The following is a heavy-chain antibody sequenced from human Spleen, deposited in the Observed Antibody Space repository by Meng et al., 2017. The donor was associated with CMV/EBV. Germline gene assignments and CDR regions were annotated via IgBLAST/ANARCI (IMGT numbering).Heavy chain of an antibody. D-gene: IGHD2-2*01. CDR3: AHYCSSISCYDGSDY. Sequence: GESLKISCAASGFTFSSYAMSWVRQAPGKGLEWVSAISGSGGTTYYADSVKGRFTIFRDNSKNTLYLQMSSLRTEDTAVYYCAHYCSSISCYDGSDYWGQGNLVTVSS. CDR2: ISGSGGTT. CDR1: GFTFSSYA. V-gene: IGHV3-23*01. J-gene: IGHJ4*02.